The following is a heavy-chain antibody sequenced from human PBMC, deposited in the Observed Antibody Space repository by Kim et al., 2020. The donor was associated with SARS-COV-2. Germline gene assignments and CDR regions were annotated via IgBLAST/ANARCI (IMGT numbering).Heavy chain of an antibody. Sequence: GGSLRLSCAASGFTFSSYAMSWVRQAPGKGLEWVSGISGSGGITYYADSVKGRFTISRDNSKNTVYLQMNSLRAEDTAVYYCAKSRGRTQPYFYYDMDVWGQGTTVTVSS. CDR3: AKSRGRTQPYFYYDMDV. D-gene: IGHD5-18*01. CDR1: GFTFSSYA. V-gene: IGHV3-23*01. CDR2: ISGSGGIT. J-gene: IGHJ6*02.